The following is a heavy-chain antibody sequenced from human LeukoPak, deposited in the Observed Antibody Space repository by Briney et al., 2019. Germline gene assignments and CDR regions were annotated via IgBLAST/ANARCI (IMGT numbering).Heavy chain of an antibody. CDR1: GGSFSGYY. CDR2: INHSGST. CDR3: ARVHDILTDIDY. V-gene: IGHV4-34*01. D-gene: IGHD3-9*01. Sequence: SETLSLTCAVYGGSFSGYYWSWIRQPPGKGLEWIGEINHSGSTNYNPSLKSRVTISVDTSKNQFSLKLSSVTAADTAVYYCARVHDILTDIDYWGQGTLVTVSS. J-gene: IGHJ4*02.